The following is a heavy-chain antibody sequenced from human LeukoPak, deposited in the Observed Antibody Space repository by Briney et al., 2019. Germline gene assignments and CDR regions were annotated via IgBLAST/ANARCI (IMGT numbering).Heavy chain of an antibody. CDR1: GYTFTSYD. V-gene: IGHV1-8*01. D-gene: IGHD6-13*01. J-gene: IGHJ4*02. CDR2: MNPNSGNT. Sequence: ASVKVSCKASGYTFTSYDINWVRQATGQGLEWMGWMNPNSGNTGYAQKFQGRVTMTRNTSISTAYMELSSLRSEDTAVYYCARDPRAATGKVYWGQGTLVTVSS. CDR3: ARDPRAATGKVY.